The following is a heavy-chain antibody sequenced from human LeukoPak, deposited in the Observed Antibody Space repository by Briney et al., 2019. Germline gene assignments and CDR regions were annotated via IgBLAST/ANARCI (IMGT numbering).Heavy chain of an antibody. CDR2: NYPGDSDT. V-gene: IGHV5-51*01. CDR3: ARQDFVIFATRHWFDP. Sequence: GESLTISCPGSGHSFSTYWIGWVRHMPGKGMEWMGSNYPGDSDTRYSPSFKGQVTISADKSISTAYLQWSSLKASDTAIYYCARQDFVIFATRHWFDPWGQGTLVTVSS. CDR1: GHSFSTYW. D-gene: IGHD3/OR15-3a*01. J-gene: IGHJ5*02.